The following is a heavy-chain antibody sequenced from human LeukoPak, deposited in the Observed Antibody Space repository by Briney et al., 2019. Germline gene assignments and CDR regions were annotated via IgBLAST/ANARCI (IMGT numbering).Heavy chain of an antibody. D-gene: IGHD3-22*01. J-gene: IGHJ4*02. Sequence: ASVKVSCKASGGTFSSYAISWVRQAPGQGLEWMGGIIPIFGTANYAQKFQGRATITADESTSTAYMELSSLRSEDTAVYYCARDREATYYYDSSGYYPYYFDYWGQGTLVTVSS. CDR1: GGTFSSYA. V-gene: IGHV1-69*13. CDR2: IIPIFGTA. CDR3: ARDREATYYYDSSGYYPYYFDY.